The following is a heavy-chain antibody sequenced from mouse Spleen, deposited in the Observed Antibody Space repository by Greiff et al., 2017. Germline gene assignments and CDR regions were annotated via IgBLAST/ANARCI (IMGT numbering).Heavy chain of an antibody. Sequence: EVKLMESGGGLVQPGGSLSLSCAASGFTFTDYYMSWVRQPPGKALEWLGFIRNKANGYTTEYSASVKGRFTISRDNSQSILYLQMNALRAEDSAIYYCARYIYYGFDYWGQGTTLTVSS. CDR2: IRNKANGYTT. V-gene: IGHV7-3*01. CDR1: GFTFTDYY. CDR3: ARYIYYGFDY. J-gene: IGHJ2*01. D-gene: IGHD2-1*01.